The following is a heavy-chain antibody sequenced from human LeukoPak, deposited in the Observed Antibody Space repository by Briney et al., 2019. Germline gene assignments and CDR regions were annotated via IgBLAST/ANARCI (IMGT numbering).Heavy chain of an antibody. Sequence: KTSQTLSLTCTVSGGSVSSGTYYWSWIRQPPGEGLEWIGYIYYRGSTNYNPSLKSRVTISVDTSKNQFSLKLSSVTAADTAVYYCARVEWFGELSPFDIWGQGTMVTVSS. D-gene: IGHD3-10*01. V-gene: IGHV4-61*01. CDR2: IYYRGST. CDR3: ARVEWFGELSPFDI. CDR1: GGSVSSGTYY. J-gene: IGHJ3*02.